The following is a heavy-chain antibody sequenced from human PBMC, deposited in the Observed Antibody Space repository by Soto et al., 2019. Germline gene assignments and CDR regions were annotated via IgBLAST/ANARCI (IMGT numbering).Heavy chain of an antibody. CDR2: VNPNNGDT. CDR3: AKVSRKGSAIDFDY. Sequence: QVQLVQSGAELKKPGASVKVSCKASGYTFSNYDMNWVRQATGQGPEWIGWVNPNNGDTGYAQKFXGXFTXTTDISTTTAYMELTSLRSEDTASYYCAKVSRKGSAIDFDYWGQGTLITVSS. J-gene: IGHJ4*02. V-gene: IGHV1-8*01. CDR1: GYTFSNYD. D-gene: IGHD3-10*01.